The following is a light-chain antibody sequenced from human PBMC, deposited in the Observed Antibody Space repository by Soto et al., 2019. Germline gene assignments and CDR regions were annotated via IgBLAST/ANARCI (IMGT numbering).Light chain of an antibody. V-gene: IGKV1-12*01. CDR3: QHPNSVPLIT. CDR2: AAS. J-gene: IGKJ5*01. Sequence: DIQMTQSPSSVSASVGDRVTITCRTSQDISNWLAWYQQKPGKAPQLLIYAASNLLSGVPSRFSGSGSGTDFTLTISSLQPEDFAIYYCQHPNSVPLITFGPGTRLDIK. CDR1: QDISNW.